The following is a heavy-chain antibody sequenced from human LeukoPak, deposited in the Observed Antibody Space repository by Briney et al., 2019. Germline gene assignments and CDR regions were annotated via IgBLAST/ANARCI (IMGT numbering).Heavy chain of an antibody. D-gene: IGHD1-20*01. CDR3: ARDLGVTGSSYFDY. CDR1: GGTFSSYA. Sequence: GASVKVSCKASGGTFSSYAISWVRQAPGQGLEWMGGIIPISGTANYAQKFQGRVTITTDESTSTAYMELSSLRSEDTAVYHCARDLGVTGSSYFDYWGQGTLVTVSS. V-gene: IGHV1-69*05. CDR2: IIPISGTA. J-gene: IGHJ4*02.